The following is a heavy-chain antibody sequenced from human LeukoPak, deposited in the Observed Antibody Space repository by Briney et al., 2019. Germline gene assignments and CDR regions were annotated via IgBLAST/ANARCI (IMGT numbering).Heavy chain of an antibody. J-gene: IGHJ4*02. CDR3: ASTTGSGYSGRIFDY. D-gene: IGHD3-3*01. Sequence: PGGSLRLSCAASGFTFSNFAMSWVRQAPGKGLEWVSVIYSGGSTYYADSVKGRFTISRDNSKNTLYLQMNSLRAEDTAVYYCASTTGSGYSGRIFDYWGQGTLVTVSS. V-gene: IGHV3-66*01. CDR1: GFTFSNFA. CDR2: IYSGGST.